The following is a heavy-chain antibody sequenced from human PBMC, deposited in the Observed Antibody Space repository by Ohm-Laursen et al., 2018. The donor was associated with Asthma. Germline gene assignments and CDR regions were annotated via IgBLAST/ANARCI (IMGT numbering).Heavy chain of an antibody. Sequence: SQTLSLTCTVSGDSISSGNNYWSWIRQHPGKGLEWIGYIYYSGITYSNPSLRSRVSISVDTSKNQFSLKLSPVTAADTAVYYCARYTTAVTFDSWGQGTLVTVSS. CDR2: IYYSGIT. D-gene: IGHD4-17*01. CDR1: GDSISSGNNY. J-gene: IGHJ5*01. V-gene: IGHV4-31*03. CDR3: ARYTTAVTFDS.